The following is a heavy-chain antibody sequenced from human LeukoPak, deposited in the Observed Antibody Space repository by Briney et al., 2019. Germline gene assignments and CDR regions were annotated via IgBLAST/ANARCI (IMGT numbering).Heavy chain of an antibody. Sequence: GGSLRLSCAASGFTFSTYDMHWVRHVAGKGLEWVSSIGIGGDTYYTGSVKGRFLISREDAKNSLYLQMNSLRAGDTAVYYCVREPAIPGFWYFDFWGRGTLVTVSS. D-gene: IGHD1-20*01. V-gene: IGHV3-13*01. CDR1: GFTFSTYD. CDR2: IGIGGDT. CDR3: VREPAIPGFWYFDF. J-gene: IGHJ2*01.